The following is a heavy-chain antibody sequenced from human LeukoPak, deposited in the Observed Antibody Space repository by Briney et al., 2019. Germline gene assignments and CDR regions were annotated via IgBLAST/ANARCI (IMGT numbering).Heavy chain of an antibody. CDR1: GGSFSGYY. Sequence: SETLSLTCAVYGGSFSGYYWSWIRQPPRKGLEWIGEINHSGSTNYNPSLKSRVTISVDTSKNHFSLKLSSVTAADTAVYYCARDRYGSGRYFDYWGQGTLVTVSS. D-gene: IGHD3-10*01. CDR2: INHSGST. V-gene: IGHV4-34*01. J-gene: IGHJ4*02. CDR3: ARDRYGSGRYFDY.